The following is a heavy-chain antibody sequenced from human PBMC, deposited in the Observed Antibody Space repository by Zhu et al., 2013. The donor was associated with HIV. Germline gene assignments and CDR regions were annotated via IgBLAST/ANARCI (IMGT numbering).Heavy chain of an antibody. D-gene: IGHD2-15*01. CDR3: ARAKRREEVLDIVVVVAATSAWDLLDY. CDR1: GYSFTHYG. Sequence: QAQLVQSGAEVKKPGASVNVSCQASGYSFTHYGIIWVRQAPGQGLEWMGLISPYTGKADYEQKLQGRVTLTADTSTTTAYMELSSLRSEDAAVYYCARAKRREEVLDIVVVVAATSAWDLLDYVGPGNPGPPSP. CDR2: ISPYTGKA. J-gene: IGHJ4*02. V-gene: IGHV1-18*01.